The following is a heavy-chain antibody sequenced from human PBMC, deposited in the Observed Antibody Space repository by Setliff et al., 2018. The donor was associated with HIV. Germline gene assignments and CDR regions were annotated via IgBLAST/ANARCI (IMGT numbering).Heavy chain of an antibody. V-gene: IGHV4-4*02. J-gene: IGHJ4*02. D-gene: IGHD6-13*01. CDR1: ADSIGTNHW. CDR2: ISQSGRT. CDR3: ARAVAASATSVVDY. Sequence: LSLTCAVSADSIGTNHWWNWVRQPPGKGLEWIGEISQSGRTNYHPSLKSRITISMEASKTHFSLTLNSVTAADTAVYYCARAVAASATSVVDYWGQGIQVTVSS.